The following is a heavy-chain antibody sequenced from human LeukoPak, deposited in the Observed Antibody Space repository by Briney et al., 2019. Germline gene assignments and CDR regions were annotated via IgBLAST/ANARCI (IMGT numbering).Heavy chain of an antibody. J-gene: IGHJ6*02. V-gene: IGHV4-34*01. Sequence: SETLSLTCAVYGGSFSGYYWSWIRQPPGKGLEWIGEVNHSGSTNYNPSLKSRVTISVDTSKNQFSLKLSSVTAADTAVYYCAREVVVVPAAIGRPYYYGSGSANARYYGMDVWGQGTTVTVSS. CDR1: GGSFSGYY. CDR2: VNHSGST. D-gene: IGHD2-2*01. CDR3: AREVVVVPAAIGRPYYYGSGSANARYYGMDV.